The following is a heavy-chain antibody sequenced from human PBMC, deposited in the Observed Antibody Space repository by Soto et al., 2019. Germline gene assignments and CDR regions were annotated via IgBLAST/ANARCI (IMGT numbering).Heavy chain of an antibody. CDR2: IWYDGSNK. J-gene: IGHJ4*02. Sequence: PGGSLRLSCAASGFTFSSYGMHWVRQAPGKGLEWVAVIWYDGSNKYYADSVKGRFTISRDNSKNTLYLQMNSLRAEDTAVYYCARDGLQSSSVSGFDYWGQGTLVTVSS. CDR1: GFTFSSYG. V-gene: IGHV3-33*01. D-gene: IGHD6-6*01. CDR3: ARDGLQSSSVSGFDY.